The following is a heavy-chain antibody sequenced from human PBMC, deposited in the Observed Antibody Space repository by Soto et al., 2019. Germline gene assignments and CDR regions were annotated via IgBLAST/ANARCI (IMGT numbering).Heavy chain of an antibody. CDR2: MNPNSGNT. CDR3: ARGGYYYDSSGNWFDP. Sequence: ASVKVSCKASGYTFPSYDINWVRQATGQGLEWMGWMNPNSGNTGYAQKFQGRVTMTRNTSISTAYMELSSLRSEDTAVYYCARGGYYYDSSGNWFDPWGQGTLVTVSS. V-gene: IGHV1-8*01. J-gene: IGHJ5*02. CDR1: GYTFPSYD. D-gene: IGHD3-22*01.